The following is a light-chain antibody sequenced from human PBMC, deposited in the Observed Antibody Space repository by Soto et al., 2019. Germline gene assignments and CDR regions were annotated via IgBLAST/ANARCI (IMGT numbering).Light chain of an antibody. V-gene: IGKV3-11*01. CDR3: QQRQYWPTIP. CDR1: LSVSVY. Sequence: VVLTQSPATLSLSPGERATLSCRASLSVSVYLDWYQQKPGQAPRLVIYDAFNRATGIPARFSGSGSGTEFTLTISSLEPEDFAVYYCQQRQYWPTIPFGQGTRLEIX. CDR2: DAF. J-gene: IGKJ5*01.